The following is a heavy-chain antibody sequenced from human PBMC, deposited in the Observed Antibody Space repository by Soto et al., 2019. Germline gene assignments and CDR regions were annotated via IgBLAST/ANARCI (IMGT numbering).Heavy chain of an antibody. CDR1: GGSISSSSYY. CDR3: ATYWDSSSWYYLDY. J-gene: IGHJ4*02. CDR2: IYYSGST. D-gene: IGHD6-13*01. Sequence: PSETLSLTCTVSGGSISSSSYYWGWIRQHPGKGLEWIGYIYYSGSTNYNTSLKSRVTISVDTSKNQFSLKLSSVTAADTAVYLCATYWDSSSWYYLDYWGQGSLVTVSS. V-gene: IGHV4-61*05.